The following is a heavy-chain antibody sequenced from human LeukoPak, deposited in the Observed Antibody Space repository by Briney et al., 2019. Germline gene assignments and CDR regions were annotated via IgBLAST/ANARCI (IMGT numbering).Heavy chain of an antibody. D-gene: IGHD5-18*01. J-gene: IGHJ4*02. CDR3: ARGYGESHFDS. Sequence: GGSLRLSCAASGFTFGSYGVHWVRQAPGKGLEWVAFIRFDGSNTYYADSVKGRFTISRDNSNNTLYLQMNSLRVEDTAVYYCARGYGESHFDSWGRGSLVTVSS. CDR2: IRFDGSNT. CDR1: GFTFGSYG. V-gene: IGHV3-30*02.